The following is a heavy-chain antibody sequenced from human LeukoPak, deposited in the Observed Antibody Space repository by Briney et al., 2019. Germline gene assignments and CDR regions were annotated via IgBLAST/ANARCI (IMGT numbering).Heavy chain of an antibody. D-gene: IGHD4-17*01. CDR2: THYSGST. J-gene: IGHJ5*02. Sequence: SETLSLTCTVSGGSISSYYWSWLRQPPGKGLEYIGYTHYSGSTNYNPSLKSRVTISVDTSKNQFSLKLSSVTAADTAVYYCARETTMRNWFDPWGQGTLVTVSS. CDR1: GGSISSYY. V-gene: IGHV4-59*01. CDR3: ARETTMRNWFDP.